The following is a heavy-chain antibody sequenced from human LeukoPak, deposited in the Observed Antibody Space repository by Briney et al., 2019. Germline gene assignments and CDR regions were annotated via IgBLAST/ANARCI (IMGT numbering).Heavy chain of an antibody. Sequence: GESLQISCAASGFTFSSYAMSWVRQAPGKGLEWVSAISGSGGSTYYADSVKGRFTISRDNSKNTLYLQMNSLRAEDTAVYYCAKGIAAPAVEDYWGQGTLVTVSS. D-gene: IGHD6-13*01. CDR2: ISGSGGST. CDR1: GFTFSSYA. CDR3: AKGIAAPAVEDY. J-gene: IGHJ4*02. V-gene: IGHV3-23*01.